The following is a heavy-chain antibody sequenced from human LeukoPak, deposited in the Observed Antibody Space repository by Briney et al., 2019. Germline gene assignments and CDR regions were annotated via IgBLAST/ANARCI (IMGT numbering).Heavy chain of an antibody. CDR2: IHNSGRT. J-gene: IGHJ4*02. CDR3: ARHGTISSESYFDY. CDR1: GGSVSSYY. V-gene: IGHV4-59*08. D-gene: IGHD1-14*01. Sequence: SETLSLTCRVSGGSVSSYYWSWIRQSPGKGLEWIGYIHNSGRTNYNPSLKSRVTGFVDTSKNQVSLRLSSVTAADTAVYYCARHGTISSESYFDYWGQGALVSVSS.